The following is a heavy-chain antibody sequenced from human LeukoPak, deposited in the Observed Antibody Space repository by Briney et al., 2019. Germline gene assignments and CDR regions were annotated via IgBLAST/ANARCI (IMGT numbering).Heavy chain of an antibody. CDR2: ISSSSSYI. Sequence: PGGSLRLSCAASGFTFSSYSMNWVRQAPGKGLEWVSSISSSSSYIYYADSVKGRFTISRDNAKNSLYLQMNSLRAEDTAVYYCARVSYYYDSSGYYYVGGGAFDIWGQGTMVTVSS. CDR1: GFTFSSYS. CDR3: ARVSYYYDSSGYYYVGGGAFDI. J-gene: IGHJ3*02. D-gene: IGHD3-22*01. V-gene: IGHV3-21*01.